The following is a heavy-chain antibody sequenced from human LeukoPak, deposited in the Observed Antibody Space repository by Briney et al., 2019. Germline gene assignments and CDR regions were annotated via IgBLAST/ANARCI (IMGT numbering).Heavy chain of an antibody. CDR2: ISSSSSYI. V-gene: IGHV3-21*01. J-gene: IGHJ4*02. D-gene: IGHD3-9*01. Sequence: GGSLRLSCAASGFTFSSYSMNWVRQAPGKGLEWVSSISSSSSYIYYVDSVKGRFTISRDNAKNSLYLQMNSLRAEDTAVYYCARGGYDILTGSGYDYWGQGTLVTVSS. CDR1: GFTFSSYS. CDR3: ARGGYDILTGSGYDY.